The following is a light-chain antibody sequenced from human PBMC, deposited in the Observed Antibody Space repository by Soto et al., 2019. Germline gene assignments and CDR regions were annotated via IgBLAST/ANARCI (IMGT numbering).Light chain of an antibody. Sequence: DIQMTQSPSSLSASVGDRVTITCRASQSISSYLNWYQQKPGKAPKLLIYAASRLQSGVPSRFSGSGSGTDFTLTISSLQPEDFATYYCQQSYSTPRFGQGTKLEIK. V-gene: IGKV1-39*01. J-gene: IGKJ2*03. CDR1: QSISSY. CDR3: QQSYSTPR. CDR2: AAS.